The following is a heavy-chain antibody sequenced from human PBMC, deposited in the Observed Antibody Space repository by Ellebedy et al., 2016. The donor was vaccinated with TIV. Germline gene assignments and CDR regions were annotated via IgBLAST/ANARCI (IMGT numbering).Heavy chain of an antibody. CDR2: INPNTGAT. J-gene: IGHJ3*02. V-gene: IGHV1-2*02. CDR3: ARVQYASSSFDAFDI. CDR1: GYTFTAYY. Sequence: ASVKVSCKASGYTFTAYYMHWVRQAPGQELEWMGWINPNTGATNYAQKFQGRVTMTTDTSISTAYMELSSLTSDDTAVYYCARVQYASSSFDAFDIWGQGTVVTVSS. D-gene: IGHD6-6*01.